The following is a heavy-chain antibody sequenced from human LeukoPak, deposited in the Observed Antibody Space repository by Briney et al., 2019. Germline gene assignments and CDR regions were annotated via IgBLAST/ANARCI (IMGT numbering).Heavy chain of an antibody. V-gene: IGHV1-8*02. CDR3: ARVYSYGSLDAFDI. CDR2: MNPNSGNT. D-gene: IGHD5-18*01. J-gene: IGHJ3*02. CDR1: GYTFTSYG. Sequence: ALVKVSCKASGYTFTSYGISWVRQAPGQGLEWMGWMNPNSGNTGYAQKFQGRVTMTRNTSISTAYMELSSLRSEDTAVYYCARVYSYGSLDAFDIWGQGTMVTVSS.